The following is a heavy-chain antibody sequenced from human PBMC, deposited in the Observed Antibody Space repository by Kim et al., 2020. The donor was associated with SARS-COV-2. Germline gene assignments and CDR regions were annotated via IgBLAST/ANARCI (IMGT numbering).Heavy chain of an antibody. CDR1: GFTFSSYG. V-gene: IGHV3-30*03. Sequence: GGSLRLSCAASGFTFSSYGMHWVRQAPGKGLEWVAVISYDGSNKYYADSVKGRFTISRDNSKNTLYLQMNSLRAEDTAVYYCATLYQTRGSSWYYFDYRG. D-gene: IGHD6-13*01. CDR3: ATLYQTRGSSWYYFDY. CDR2: ISYDGSNK. J-gene: IGHJ4*01.